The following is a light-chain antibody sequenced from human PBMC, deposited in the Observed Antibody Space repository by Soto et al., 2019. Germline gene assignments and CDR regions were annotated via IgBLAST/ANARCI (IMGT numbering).Light chain of an antibody. J-gene: IGLJ2*01. CDR1: NIGRKS. CDR3: QVWDSISDQVV. Sequence: SYELTQPPSVSVAPGKTARITCGGNNIGRKSVHWYQQKPGQAPVLVIYYDNDRPSGIPERFSGSNSGNTATLTISRVEAGDEADYYCQVWDSISDQVVFGVGTMLSVL. V-gene: IGLV3-21*04. CDR2: YDN.